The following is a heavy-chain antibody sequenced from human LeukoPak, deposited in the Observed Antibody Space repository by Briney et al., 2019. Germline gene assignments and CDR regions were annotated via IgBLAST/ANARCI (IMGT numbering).Heavy chain of an antibody. CDR3: ARDWYDNSDAFDI. Sequence: GGSLRLSCAASGFTFSRNDMDWVRQVPGKGLEWVAFIEYDGNIKNYAESVKGRFTISRDNAKNSLYLQMNSLRAEDTAVYYCARDWYDNSDAFDIWGQGTMVTVSS. V-gene: IGHV3-30*02. D-gene: IGHD3-9*01. J-gene: IGHJ3*02. CDR1: GFTFSRND. CDR2: IEYDGNIK.